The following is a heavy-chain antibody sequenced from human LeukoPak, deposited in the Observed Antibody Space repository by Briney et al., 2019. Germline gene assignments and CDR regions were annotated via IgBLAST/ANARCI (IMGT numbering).Heavy chain of an antibody. J-gene: IGHJ3*02. CDR1: GYTFTSYA. CDR3: ARVRSGWPHDAFDI. Sequence: ASVKVSCKASGYTFTSYAMNWVRQAPGQGLEWMGWINTNTGNPTYAQGFTGRFVFSLDTSVSTVYLQISSLKAEDTAVYYCARVRSGWPHDAFDIWGQGTMVTVSS. CDR2: INTNTGNP. V-gene: IGHV7-4-1*02. D-gene: IGHD6-19*01.